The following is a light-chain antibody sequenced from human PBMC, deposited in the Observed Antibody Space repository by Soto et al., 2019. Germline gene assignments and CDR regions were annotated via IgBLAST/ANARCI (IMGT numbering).Light chain of an antibody. V-gene: IGLV1-44*01. CDR2: TTD. CDR1: SSNIGSYT. CDR3: AAWDDSLNGHV. J-gene: IGLJ1*01. Sequence: QSVLAQPPSASGTPGQRVTISCSGSSSNIGSYTVHWFQQLPGAAPKPLIYTTDQRPSGVPGRFSGSKSGTSASLAISGLQSEDEADYYCAAWDDSLNGHVFGSGTKVTVL.